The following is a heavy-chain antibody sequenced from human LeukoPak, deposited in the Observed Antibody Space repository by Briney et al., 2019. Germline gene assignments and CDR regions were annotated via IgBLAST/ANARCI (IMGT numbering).Heavy chain of an antibody. Sequence: GGSLRLSCAASGFTFSSYGIHWVRQAPGKGLEWVAFIRYDGSNKYYTDSVKGRFTISRDNSKNTLYLQMNSLRAEDTAVYYCAKEVRIQYYFDYWGQGTLVTVSS. D-gene: IGHD2/OR15-2a*01. CDR1: GFTFSSYG. CDR2: IRYDGSNK. J-gene: IGHJ4*02. CDR3: AKEVRIQYYFDY. V-gene: IGHV3-30*02.